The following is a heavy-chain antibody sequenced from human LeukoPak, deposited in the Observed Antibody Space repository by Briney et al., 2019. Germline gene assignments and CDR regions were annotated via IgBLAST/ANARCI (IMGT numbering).Heavy chain of an antibody. Sequence: SETLSLTCTVSGGSISSYYWSWIRQPPGKGLEWIGSIYSSGSTYYNASLQSRVTISIETSKNQISLRLNSVTAADTAVYYCAGQDSNLRLSSSWSFDYWGQGTLVTVSS. CDR1: GGSISSYY. CDR2: IYSSGST. V-gene: IGHV4-59*04. J-gene: IGHJ4*02. CDR3: AGQDSNLRLSSSWSFDY. D-gene: IGHD6-13*01.